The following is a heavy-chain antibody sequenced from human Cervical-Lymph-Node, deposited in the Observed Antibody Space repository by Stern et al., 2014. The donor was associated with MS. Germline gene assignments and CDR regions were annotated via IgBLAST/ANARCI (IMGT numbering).Heavy chain of an antibody. CDR1: GFTFSSYG. CDR2: IWDDGSNK. CDR3: ARDPGSSGWMYYFDY. D-gene: IGHD6-19*01. V-gene: IGHV3-33*01. J-gene: IGHJ4*02. Sequence: QVQLVESGGGVVQPGRSLRLSCAASGFTFSSYGMHWVRQAPGKGLEWVAVIWDDGSNKYYADSVKGRFTISRDNSKNTLYLQMNSLRAEDTAVYYCARDPGSSGWMYYFDYWGQGTLVTVSS.